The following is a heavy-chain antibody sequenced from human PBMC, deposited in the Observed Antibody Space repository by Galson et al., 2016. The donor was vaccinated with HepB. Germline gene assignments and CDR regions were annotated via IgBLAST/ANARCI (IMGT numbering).Heavy chain of an antibody. V-gene: IGHV3-23*01. Sequence: SLRLSCAASGFTFSSYAMSWVRQAPGKGLEWVSVISGSGGNTYYADSVKGRFTISRDNSKKTLYLQMNSLRAEDTAVYYCAKDQYYYDSSGYSDWGQGTLVTVSS. CDR2: ISGSGGNT. CDR1: GFTFSSYA. D-gene: IGHD3-22*01. J-gene: IGHJ4*02. CDR3: AKDQYYYDSSGYSD.